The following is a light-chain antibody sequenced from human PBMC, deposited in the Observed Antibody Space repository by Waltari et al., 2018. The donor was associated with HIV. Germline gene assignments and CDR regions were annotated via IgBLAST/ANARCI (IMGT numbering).Light chain of an antibody. J-gene: IGLJ2*01. CDR3: SSYTNSFTVV. CDR2: EVT. V-gene: IGLV2-14*01. CDR1: NSDVGYFYY. Sequence: SALTPPASASGSPGQSTTISCTGTNSDVGYFYYVSWYQQHPGTAPKIIIYEVTNRPSGASNRFSGSKSGNTASLTISGLHAGDEADYYCSSYTNSFTVVFGGGTKLTVL.